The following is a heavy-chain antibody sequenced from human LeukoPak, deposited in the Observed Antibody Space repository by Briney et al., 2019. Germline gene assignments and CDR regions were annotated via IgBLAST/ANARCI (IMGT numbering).Heavy chain of an antibody. CDR1: GFTFSHHW. CDR3: ARDADDYADH. J-gene: IGHJ1*01. D-gene: IGHD3-16*01. Sequence: GGSLRLSCEASGFTFSHHWMSWVRQAPGKGLEWVANINQDGSGGYYVDSVKGRFKISRDNAKNSLYLQMSSLRAEDTAVYYCARDADDYADHWGQGTLVTVSS. V-gene: IGHV3-7*04. CDR2: INQDGSGG.